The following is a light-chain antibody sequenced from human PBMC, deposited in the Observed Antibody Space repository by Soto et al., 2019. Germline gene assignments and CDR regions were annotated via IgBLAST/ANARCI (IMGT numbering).Light chain of an antibody. Sequence: EIRMKQSPATLSVYQGERATLSCRASQSVDSNLAWYQQKPGQAPRLLIYDASTRATGIPARFSASGSGTDFTLTISSLEPEDFAVYYCQQRSKWPITFGQVTRLEI. CDR2: DAS. V-gene: IGKV3-11*01. CDR3: QQRSKWPIT. J-gene: IGKJ5*01. CDR1: QSVDSN.